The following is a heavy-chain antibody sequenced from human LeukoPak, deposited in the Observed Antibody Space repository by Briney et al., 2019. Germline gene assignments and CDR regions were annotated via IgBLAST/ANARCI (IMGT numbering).Heavy chain of an antibody. CDR2: IWYDGSNK. CDR3: ARDQRGRYFDWSHYYYYGMDV. Sequence: GGSLRLSCAASGFTFSSYAMYWVRQAPGKGLEWVAVIWYDGSNKYYTDSVKGRFTISRDNSKNTLYLQMNSLRAEDTAVYYCARDQRGRYFDWSHYYYYGMDVWGQGTTVTVSS. D-gene: IGHD3-9*01. CDR1: GFTFSSYA. V-gene: IGHV3-33*01. J-gene: IGHJ6*02.